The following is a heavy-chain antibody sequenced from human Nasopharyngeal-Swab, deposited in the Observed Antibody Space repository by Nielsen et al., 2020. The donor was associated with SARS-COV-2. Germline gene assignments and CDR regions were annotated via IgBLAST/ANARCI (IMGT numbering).Heavy chain of an antibody. CDR3: ARGSPVYCSSTSCYGKYYYYGMDV. D-gene: IGHD2-2*01. V-gene: IGHV4-34*01. J-gene: IGHJ6*02. CDR2: INHSGST. CDR1: GGSFSGYY. Sequence: SETLSLTCAVYGGSFSGYYWSWIRQPPGKGLEWIGEINHSGSTNYNPSLKSRVTISVETSKNQFSLKLSSVTAADTAVYYCARGSPVYCSSTSCYGKYYYYGMDVWGQGTTVTVSS.